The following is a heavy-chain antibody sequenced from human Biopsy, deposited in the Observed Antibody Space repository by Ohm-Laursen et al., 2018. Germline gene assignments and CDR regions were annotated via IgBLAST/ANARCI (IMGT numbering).Heavy chain of an antibody. J-gene: IGHJ4*02. CDR1: GFTFSSSW. CDR2: FNNDGTDA. D-gene: IGHD5-18*01. CDR3: AKAGRGYIDY. V-gene: IGHV3-74*01. Sequence: GSLRLSCAASGFTFSSSWMHWVRQAPGKGLEWVSRFNNDGTDATYADSVKGRFTISRDNAKNTLYLQMNSLRVEDTAVYYCAKAGRGYIDYWGQGTLVIVSS.